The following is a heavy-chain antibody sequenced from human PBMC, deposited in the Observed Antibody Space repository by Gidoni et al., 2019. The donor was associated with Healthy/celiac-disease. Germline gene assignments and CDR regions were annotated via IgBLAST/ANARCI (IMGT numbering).Heavy chain of an antibody. V-gene: IGHV1-2*02. J-gene: IGHJ6*02. CDR3: ARASYYDILTGYPLYYYYGMDV. D-gene: IGHD3-9*01. CDR1: GYTFTGDY. Sequence: QVQLVQSGAEVKRPGDSVKVSCKASGYTFTGDYMHWVRQAPGQGLEWMGWINPTSVGTTYAQKFKGRVTMTRDTSISTAYMELSRLRSADTAVYACARASYYDILTGYPLYYYYGMDVWGQGTTVTVSS. CDR2: INPTSVGT.